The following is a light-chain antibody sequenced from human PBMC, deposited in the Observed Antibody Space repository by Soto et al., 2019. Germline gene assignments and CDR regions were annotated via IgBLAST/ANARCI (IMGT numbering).Light chain of an antibody. Sequence: QSVLTQPPSASGTPGQRVTVSCSGSSSNIASNTVNWYQQLPGTAPKLLIYSNDQRPSGVPDRFSASKSGTSASLAISGLQSEDEADYYCASLYDSRNGHVFGTGTKGTVL. V-gene: IGLV1-44*01. CDR2: SND. CDR1: SSNIASNT. CDR3: ASLYDSRNGHV. J-gene: IGLJ1*01.